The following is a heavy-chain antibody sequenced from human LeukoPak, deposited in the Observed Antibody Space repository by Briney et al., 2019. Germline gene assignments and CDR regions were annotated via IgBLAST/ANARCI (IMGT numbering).Heavy chain of an antibody. CDR2: IIPILDIA. D-gene: IGHD1-26*01. V-gene: IGHV1-69*04. Sequence: SVKVSCKASGGTFSSYAISWVRQAPGQGLEWMGRIIPILDIANYAQKFQGRVTITADKSTNTAYMELSSLRSEDTAVYYCARGEAEVGANDYWGQGTLVTVSS. CDR3: ARGEAEVGANDY. CDR1: GGTFSSYA. J-gene: IGHJ4*02.